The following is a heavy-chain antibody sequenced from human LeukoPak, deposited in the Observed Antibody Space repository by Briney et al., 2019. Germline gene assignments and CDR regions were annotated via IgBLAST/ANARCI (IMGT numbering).Heavy chain of an antibody. V-gene: IGHV3-74*01. CDR3: ARRSAAKDAFDI. CDR1: GFTFSSYG. Sequence: GGTLRLSCAASGFTFSSYGMSWVRQAPGKGLVWVSRINSDGSSTSYADSVKGRFTISRDNAKNTLYLQMNSLRAEDTAVYYCARRSAAKDAFDIWGQGTMVTVSS. CDR2: INSDGSST. J-gene: IGHJ3*02. D-gene: IGHD6-25*01.